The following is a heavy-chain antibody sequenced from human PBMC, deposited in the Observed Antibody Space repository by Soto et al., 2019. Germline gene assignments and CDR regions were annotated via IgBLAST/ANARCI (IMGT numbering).Heavy chain of an antibody. V-gene: IGHV3-33*01. CDR2: IWHDGSNK. D-gene: IGHD2-21*02. Sequence: QVQLVESGGGVVQPGRSLRLSCVASGFSFNYGMHWVRQAPGKGLEWVAVIWHDGSNKYYADSVKGRFTISRDNSKSTLYLQMNSLRAEDTAVYYCARDRYGGNSDGMDVWGQGTTDTVSS. J-gene: IGHJ6*02. CDR3: ARDRYGGNSDGMDV. CDR1: GFSFNYG.